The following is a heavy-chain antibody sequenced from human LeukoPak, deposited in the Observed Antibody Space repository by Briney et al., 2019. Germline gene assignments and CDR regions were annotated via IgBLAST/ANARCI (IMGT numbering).Heavy chain of an antibody. Sequence: QAGGSLRLSCAASGFTFSSYAMSWVRQAPGKGLEWVSAISGSGGSTYYADSVKGRFTISRDNSKNTLYLKMNRLRAEDTAVYYCAKGGVGAPRFDAFDIWGQGTMVTVSS. CDR3: AKGGVGAPRFDAFDI. CDR2: ISGSGGST. D-gene: IGHD1-26*01. J-gene: IGHJ3*02. CDR1: GFTFSSYA. V-gene: IGHV3-23*01.